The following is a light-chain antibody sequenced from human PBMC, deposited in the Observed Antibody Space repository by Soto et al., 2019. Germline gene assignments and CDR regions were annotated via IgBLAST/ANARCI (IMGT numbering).Light chain of an antibody. Sequence: DIQLTQSPSSLSASVGDRVTITCRASQTMNTFLNWYQQKSGRPPKVLIFDASTLQSGVPSRFSGSGSGTDFTLTISSLQPEDFATYFCQQSYSSPQTFGLGTKVEI. CDR2: DAS. CDR3: QQSYSSPQT. V-gene: IGKV1-39*01. CDR1: QTMNTF. J-gene: IGKJ2*01.